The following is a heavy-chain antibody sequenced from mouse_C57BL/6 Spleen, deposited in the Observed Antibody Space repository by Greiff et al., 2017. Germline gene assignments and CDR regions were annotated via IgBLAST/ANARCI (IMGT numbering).Heavy chain of an antibody. Sequence: VPLQPSGAELVKPGASVTLSCTASGFHITDYYMHWVKQRPGQGLEWIGKIDPGDGGTEYDPKFQGKATMTADTSSNTAYLQLSSLTSEDTAVYYCTTEDYSNYYAMDYWGQGTSVTVSS. D-gene: IGHD2-5*01. CDR3: TTEDYSNYYAMDY. V-gene: IGHV14-1*01. J-gene: IGHJ4*01. CDR2: IDPGDGGT. CDR1: GFHITDYY.